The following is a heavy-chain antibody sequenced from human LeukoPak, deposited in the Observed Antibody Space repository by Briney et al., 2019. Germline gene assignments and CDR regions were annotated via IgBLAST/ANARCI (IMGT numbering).Heavy chain of an antibody. CDR3: ASSYCSSTSCHDYYYYGMDV. V-gene: IGHV1-46*01. D-gene: IGHD2-2*01. Sequence: ASVKVSCKASGYIFTSYYMHWVRQAPGQGLEWMGIINPSGGSTSYAQKFQGRVTMTRDTSTSTVYMELSSLRSEDTAVYYCASSYCSSTSCHDYYYYGMDVWGQGTTVTVSS. J-gene: IGHJ6*02. CDR2: INPSGGST. CDR1: GYIFTSYY.